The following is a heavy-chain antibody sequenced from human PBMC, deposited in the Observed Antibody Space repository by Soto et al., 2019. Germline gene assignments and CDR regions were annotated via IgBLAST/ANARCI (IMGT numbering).Heavy chain of an antibody. Sequence: QAXGSLQLACSASGVTFCIYAMSWVLQAPGKGLEWVSAISGSGGSTYYADSVKGRFTISRDNSKNTLYLQMNSLRAEDTAVYYCAKHVSGGVADTLDYWGQGTLVTVYS. D-gene: IGHD6-19*01. J-gene: IGHJ4*02. CDR2: ISGSGGST. CDR1: GVTFCIYA. V-gene: IGHV3-23*01. CDR3: AKHVSGGVADTLDY.